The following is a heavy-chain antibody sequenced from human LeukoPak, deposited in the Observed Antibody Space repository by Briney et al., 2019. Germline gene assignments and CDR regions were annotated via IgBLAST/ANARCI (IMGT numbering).Heavy chain of an antibody. CDR3: ARHWTYYDYVWGSYRPYYFDY. D-gene: IGHD3-16*02. CDR2: INHSGST. V-gene: IGHV4-34*01. CDR1: GGSFSGYY. J-gene: IGHJ4*02. Sequence: SETLSLTCAVYGGSFSGYYWSWIRQPLGKGLEWIGEINHSGSTNYNPSLKSRVTISVDTSKNQFSLKLSSVTAADTAVYYCARHWTYYDYVWGSYRPYYFDYWGQGTLVTVSS.